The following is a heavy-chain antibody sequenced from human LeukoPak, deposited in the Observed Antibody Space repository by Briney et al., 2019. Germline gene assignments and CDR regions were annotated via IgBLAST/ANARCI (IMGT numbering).Heavy chain of an antibody. V-gene: IGHV3-53*01. J-gene: IGHJ4*02. CDR2: IYSGTKT. D-gene: IGHD5-24*01. CDR3: ARGDGSFDY. Sequence: PGGSLRLSCAASGLPFSSYVMSWVRQSPQKGLEWVSLIYSGTKTHYADSVKGRFTISRDNSKNTLYLQMNSVRADDTAVYYCARGDGSFDYWGQGILVTVSS. CDR1: GLPFSSYV.